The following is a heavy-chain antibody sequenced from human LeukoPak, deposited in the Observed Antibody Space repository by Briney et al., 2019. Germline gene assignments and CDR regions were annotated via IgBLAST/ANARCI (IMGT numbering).Heavy chain of an antibody. Sequence: PGGSLRLSCAASGLTVSNNYMKWVRQAPGKGLEWVSLIYSGGSTYYADSVKGRFTISRDNPKNTVYLQMNNLRAEDTAVYYCARDRHCSGGCCSGLWGQGTLVTAAS. CDR3: ARDRHCSGGCCSGL. J-gene: IGHJ4*02. V-gene: IGHV3-53*01. CDR1: GLTVSNNY. D-gene: IGHD2-15*01. CDR2: IYSGGST.